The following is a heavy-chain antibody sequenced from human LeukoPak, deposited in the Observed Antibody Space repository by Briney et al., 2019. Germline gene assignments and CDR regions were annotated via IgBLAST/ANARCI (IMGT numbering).Heavy chain of an antibody. Sequence: PSETLSLTCAVYGGSFSGYYWSWIRQPPGKGLEWIGEINHSGSTNYNPSLKSRVTMSVDTSKNQFSLKLSSVTAADTAVYYCARDDYAVAGYYFDYWGQGTLVTVSS. V-gene: IGHV4-34*01. D-gene: IGHD6-19*01. CDR2: INHSGST. CDR3: ARDDYAVAGYYFDY. CDR1: GGSFSGYY. J-gene: IGHJ4*02.